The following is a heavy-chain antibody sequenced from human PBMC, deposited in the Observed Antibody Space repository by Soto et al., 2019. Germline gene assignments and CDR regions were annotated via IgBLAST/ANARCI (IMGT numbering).Heavy chain of an antibody. D-gene: IGHD6-13*01. CDR1: GFTFSSYA. J-gene: IGHJ4*02. Sequence: QVQLVESGGGVVQPGRSLRLSCAASGFTFSSYAMHWVRQAPGKGLEWVAVISYDGSNKYYADSVTGRFTISRDNSKNTLYLEMNSLRAEETAVYYCASHSSSWTLFDYWGQGALVTVSS. CDR2: ISYDGSNK. V-gene: IGHV3-30-3*01. CDR3: ASHSSSWTLFDY.